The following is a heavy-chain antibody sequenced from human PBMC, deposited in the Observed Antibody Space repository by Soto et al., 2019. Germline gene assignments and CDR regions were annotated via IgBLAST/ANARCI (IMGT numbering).Heavy chain of an antibody. CDR3: ARAYSYHFDY. V-gene: IGHV3-11*05. CDR1: EFTFSDYY. CDR2: ITSSSGYT. J-gene: IGHJ4*02. Sequence: QVQLVESGGGLVKPGGSLRLSCAASEFTFSDYYMSWIRQAPGKGLEWVSYITSSSGYTNYADSVKGRFTISRDNAKNSLYLQMNSLRAEDTAVYYCARAYSYHFDYWGQGTLVTVSS. D-gene: IGHD5-18*01.